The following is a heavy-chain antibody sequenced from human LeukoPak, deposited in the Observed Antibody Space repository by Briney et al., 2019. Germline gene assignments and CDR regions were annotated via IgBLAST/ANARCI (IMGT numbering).Heavy chain of an antibody. D-gene: IGHD3-10*01. V-gene: IGHV3-30*03. CDR1: GFTFSSYG. CDR2: ISYDGSNK. CDR3: VRVGRLLWFGL. Sequence: GGSLRLSCAASGFTFSSYGMHWVRQAPGKGLEWVAVISYDGSNKYYADSVKGRFTISRDNSKNTLYLQMNSLRAEDTAVYYCVRVGRLLWFGLWGQGTLVTVSS. J-gene: IGHJ4*02.